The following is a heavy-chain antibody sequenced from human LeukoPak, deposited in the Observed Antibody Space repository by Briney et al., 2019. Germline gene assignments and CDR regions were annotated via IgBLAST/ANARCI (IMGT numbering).Heavy chain of an antibody. CDR1: GGSINSYY. V-gene: IGHV4-4*07. CDR3: ARDSGTTGSRVVDY. CDR2: IYSSGST. Sequence: NTSETLSLTCTVSGGSINSYYWSWIRQPAGKGLGWIGRIYSSGSTNYNPSLKSRVSMSVDTSKNQFSLKLTSVTAADTAVYYCARDSGTTGSRVVDYWGQGTLVTVSS. J-gene: IGHJ4*02. D-gene: IGHD1-1*01.